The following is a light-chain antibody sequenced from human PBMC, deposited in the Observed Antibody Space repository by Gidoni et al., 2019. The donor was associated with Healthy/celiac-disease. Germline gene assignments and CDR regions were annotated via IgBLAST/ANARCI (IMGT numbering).Light chain of an antibody. J-gene: IGKJ1*01. CDR1: QSVSSSY. V-gene: IGKV3-20*01. CDR2: GAS. CDR3: QQYGSSPWR. Sequence: IVLTQSPGTLSLSPGERATLSCRASQSVSSSYLAWYQQKPGQAPRLLIYGASSRATGIPDRFRGSGSGTDFTLTISRLEPEDFAVYYCQQYGSSPWRFGQGTKVEIK.